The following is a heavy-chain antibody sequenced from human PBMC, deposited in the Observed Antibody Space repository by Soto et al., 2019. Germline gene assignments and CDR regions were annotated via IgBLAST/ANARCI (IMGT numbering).Heavy chain of an antibody. CDR3: ARGLHSLFDY. Sequence: GGSLRLSCAASGFTFSNHGMHWVRQAPGKGLEWVAVIWYDGNNKYYADSVKGRFTISRDNSNNTLYVQMTSLRAEDTAVYYCARGLHSLFDYWGQGTLVTVSS. D-gene: IGHD2-21*01. CDR1: GFTFSNHG. CDR2: IWYDGNNK. J-gene: IGHJ4*02. V-gene: IGHV3-33*01.